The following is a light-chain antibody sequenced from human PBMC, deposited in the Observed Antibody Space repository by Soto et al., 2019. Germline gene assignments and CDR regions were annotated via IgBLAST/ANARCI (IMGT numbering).Light chain of an antibody. V-gene: IGKV3-15*01. Sequence: EIVMTQSPATLSVSLGERATLSCRAGQSLDYNLAWYQQKPGQAPRLLIYGASARATGVPARFSGSGSETEFTLTISSVQSEDCAVYFCQHYVNWPLTFGGGTKVESK. CDR3: QHYVNWPLT. J-gene: IGKJ4*01. CDR2: GAS. CDR1: QSLDYN.